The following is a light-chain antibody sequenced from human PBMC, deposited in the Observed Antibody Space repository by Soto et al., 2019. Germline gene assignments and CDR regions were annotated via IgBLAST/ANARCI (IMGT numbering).Light chain of an antibody. V-gene: IGKV1-9*01. CDR2: AAS. J-gene: IGKJ2*01. Sequence: DIQLTQSPSFLSASVGDRVTITCRASQGISSYLAWYQQKPGKAPKLLIYAASTLQSGVPSRFSGSGSGTEITPTISSLQHEDFVTYYCQQLNSYPYTFGQGTKLEIK. CDR3: QQLNSYPYT. CDR1: QGISSY.